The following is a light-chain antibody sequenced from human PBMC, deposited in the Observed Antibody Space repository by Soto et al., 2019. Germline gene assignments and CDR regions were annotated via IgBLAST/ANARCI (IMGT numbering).Light chain of an antibody. Sequence: QLVLTQPPSVSGAPGQRVTISCTGSSSNIGAGYDVHWYQQLPGTAPKVLIYGNSNRPAGVPDRFSGSKSGTSASLAITGLQAEDEADYSCQSYDSSLSGSVVFGGGTKVTVL. J-gene: IGLJ2*01. V-gene: IGLV1-40*01. CDR2: GNS. CDR1: SSNIGAGYD. CDR3: QSYDSSLSGSVV.